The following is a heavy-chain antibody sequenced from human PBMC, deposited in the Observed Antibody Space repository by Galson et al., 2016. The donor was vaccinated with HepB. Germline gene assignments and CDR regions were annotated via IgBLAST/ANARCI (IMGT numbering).Heavy chain of an antibody. J-gene: IGHJ3*02. CDR1: GFPFSSYS. D-gene: IGHD6-19*01. CDR3: ARSSGWWAFDI. V-gene: IGHV3-33*01. CDR2: IWNDGAMI. Sequence: SLRLSCAASGFPFSSYSMHWVRQAPGKGLEWVAHIWNDGAMIYYGDSVNGRFTISRDNSKNTLYLQMNSLRADDTAVYYCARSSGWWAFDIWGQGTMVTVSS.